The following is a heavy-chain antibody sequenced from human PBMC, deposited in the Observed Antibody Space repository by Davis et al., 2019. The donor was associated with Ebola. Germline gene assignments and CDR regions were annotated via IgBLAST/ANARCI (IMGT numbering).Heavy chain of an antibody. CDR1: GFTFDDYA. CDR3: AQINPTAGLDY. Sequence: PGGSLRLSCAASGFTFDDYAMHWVRQAPGKGLEWVSGISWNSGSIGYADSVKGRFTISRDNAKNSLYLQMNSLRAEDTAVYYCAQINPTAGLDYWGQGTLVTVSS. D-gene: IGHD4-17*01. CDR2: ISWNSGSI. J-gene: IGHJ4*02. V-gene: IGHV3-9*01.